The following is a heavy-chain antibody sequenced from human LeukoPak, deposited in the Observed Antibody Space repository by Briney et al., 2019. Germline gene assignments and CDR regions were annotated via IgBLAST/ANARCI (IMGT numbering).Heavy chain of an antibody. J-gene: IGHJ4*02. Sequence: ASVKVSCKVSGGTFSSYAISWVRQAPGQGLEWMGGIIPIFGTANYAQKFQGRVTITADESTSTAYMELSSLRSEDTAVYYCARDGRYYYDSSGYYYASDYWGQGTLVTVSS. CDR1: GGTFSSYA. CDR3: ARDGRYYYDSSGYYYASDY. V-gene: IGHV1-69*01. D-gene: IGHD3-22*01. CDR2: IIPIFGTA.